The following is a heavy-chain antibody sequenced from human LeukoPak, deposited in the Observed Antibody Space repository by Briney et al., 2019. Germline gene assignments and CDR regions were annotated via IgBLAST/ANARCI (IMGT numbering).Heavy chain of an antibody. CDR2: INSDGSST. CDR1: RFTFSTYW. CDR3: ARDDFWSALDY. Sequence: GGSLRLSCAASRFTFSTYWMHWVRQAPGKGLVWVSRINSDGSSTGYADSVKGRFTISRDNGKNTLYLQMNSLRAEDTAVYYCARDDFWSALDYWGQGTLVTVSS. V-gene: IGHV3-74*01. J-gene: IGHJ4*02. D-gene: IGHD3-3*01.